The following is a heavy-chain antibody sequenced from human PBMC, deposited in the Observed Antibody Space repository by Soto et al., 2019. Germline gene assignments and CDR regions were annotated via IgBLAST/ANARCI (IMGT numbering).Heavy chain of an antibody. D-gene: IGHD3-10*01. Sequence: EVQLLESGGGLVQSGGSLRLSCATSGFTFSSYAMSWVRQAPGKGLEWVSAITASGGSTYYADSVKGRFTISRDNSKDTLYLQTNSLSAEDTAVYYCAKDGDYYYGSGSFRDYWGQGTLVIVSS. CDR2: ITASGGST. V-gene: IGHV3-23*01. CDR1: GFTFSSYA. J-gene: IGHJ4*02. CDR3: AKDGDYYYGSGSFRDY.